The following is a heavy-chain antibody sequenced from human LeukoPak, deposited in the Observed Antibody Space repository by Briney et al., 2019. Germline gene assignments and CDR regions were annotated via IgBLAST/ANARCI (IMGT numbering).Heavy chain of an antibody. CDR2: IKHGGGA. J-gene: IGHJ4*02. Sequence: SETLSLTCGVSGASFSEYVWNWVRQSPAEGLEWIGEIKHGGGATYNPSLMGRVTISADTSKNQFSLKLSSVTAADTAVYYCARRGGSYYVRYFDYWGQGTLVTVSS. V-gene: IGHV4-34*01. D-gene: IGHD1-26*01. CDR3: ARRGGSYYVRYFDY. CDR1: GASFSEYV.